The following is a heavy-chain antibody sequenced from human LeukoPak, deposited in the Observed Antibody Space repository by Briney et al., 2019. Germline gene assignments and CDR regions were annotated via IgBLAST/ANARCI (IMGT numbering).Heavy chain of an antibody. D-gene: IGHD2-21*01. CDR3: ARQPYCGGDCYFGGLFYY. J-gene: IGHJ4*02. Sequence: PSETLSLTCAVSGYSISSGYYWGWIRQPPGKGLEWIGCIYHSGSTYYNPSLKSRVTISVDPSKNQFSLKLSSVTAADTAVYYCARQPYCGGDCYFGGLFYYWGKGTLVTVST. CDR2: IYHSGST. V-gene: IGHV4-38-2*01. CDR1: GYSISSGYY.